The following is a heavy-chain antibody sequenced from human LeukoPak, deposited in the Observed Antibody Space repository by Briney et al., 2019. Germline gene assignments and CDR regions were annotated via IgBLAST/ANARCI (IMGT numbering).Heavy chain of an antibody. CDR3: ARDRGLYCSSTSCYDGLDY. Sequence: GGSLRLSCAASGFTFSSYSMNWVRQAPGEGLEWVSSISSSSSYIYYTDSVKGRFTISRDNAKNSLYLQMNSLRAEDTAVYYCARDRGLYCSSTSCYDGLDYWGQGTLVTVSS. J-gene: IGHJ4*02. D-gene: IGHD2-2*01. CDR1: GFTFSSYS. V-gene: IGHV3-21*01. CDR2: ISSSSSYI.